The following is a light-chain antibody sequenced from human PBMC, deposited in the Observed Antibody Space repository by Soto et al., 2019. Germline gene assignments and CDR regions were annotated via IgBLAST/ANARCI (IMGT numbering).Light chain of an antibody. J-gene: IGLJ3*02. CDR1: SSNIGSTY. V-gene: IGLV1-47*01. CDR2: KNN. CDR3: AACDDSLSAVV. Sequence: QSVLTQPPSASGTPGQRVTISCSGSSSNIGSTYVHWYQQLPGTTPKLLIFKNNQRPSGVPDRFSGSKSGTSASLAISGLRSEDEADYYCAACDDSLSAVVFGGGTKLTVL.